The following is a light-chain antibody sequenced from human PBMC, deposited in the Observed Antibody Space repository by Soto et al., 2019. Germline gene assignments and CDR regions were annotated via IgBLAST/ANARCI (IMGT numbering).Light chain of an antibody. V-gene: IGKV3-11*01. CDR3: QQRSNWPTIT. Sequence: EIVFTQSPATLSLSPGERATLSCRASQSVGSYLAWYQQKPGQAPRLLISDASNRATGIPARFSGSGSGTDSTLTISSLEPEDFAVYYCQQRSNWPTITFGQGTRLEIK. CDR1: QSVGSY. J-gene: IGKJ5*01. CDR2: DAS.